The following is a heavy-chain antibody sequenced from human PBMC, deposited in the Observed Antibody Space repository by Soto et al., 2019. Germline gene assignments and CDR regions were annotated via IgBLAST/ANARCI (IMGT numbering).Heavy chain of an antibody. CDR3: ATGRLYSSGWIDAFDI. Sequence: GGSLRLSCAASGFTFSSYAMSWVRQAPGKGLEWVSAISGSGGSTYYADSVKGRFTISRDNSKNTLYLQMNSLRAEDTAVYYCATGRLYSSGWIDAFDIWGQGTMVTVSS. CDR1: GFTFSSYA. J-gene: IGHJ3*02. D-gene: IGHD6-19*01. V-gene: IGHV3-23*01. CDR2: ISGSGGST.